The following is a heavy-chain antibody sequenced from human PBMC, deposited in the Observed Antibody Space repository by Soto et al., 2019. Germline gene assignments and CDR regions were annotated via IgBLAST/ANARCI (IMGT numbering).Heavy chain of an antibody. CDR2: IIPIFDTA. D-gene: IGHD5-12*01. CDR3: ARSVDIVSTIDYYYYNMDV. J-gene: IGHJ6*03. V-gene: IGHV1-69*12. CDR1: GGTFSTYA. Sequence: QVQVVQSGAEVKKPGSSVKVSCKTSGGTFSTYAISWVRQAPGQGLEWMGGIIPIFDTANYAQKFQGRVTITADDSTSTAYMELSALRSEDTAVYYCARSVDIVSTIDYYYYNMDVWGQGTTVTVSS.